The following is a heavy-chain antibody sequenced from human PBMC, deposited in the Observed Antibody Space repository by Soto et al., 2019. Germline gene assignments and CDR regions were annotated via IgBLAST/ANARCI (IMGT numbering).Heavy chain of an antibody. CDR2: IDPRDSYT. J-gene: IGHJ6*02. CDR3: ARSRPHSSGYYYYGMDV. CDR1: GYSFTSYW. Sequence: GESLKISCKGSGYSFTSYWISWVRQMPGKGLEWMGRIDPRDSYTNYSPSFQGHVTISADKSISTAYLQWSSLKASDTAMYYCARSRPHSSGYYYYGMDVWGQGTTVTVSS. D-gene: IGHD6-19*01. V-gene: IGHV5-10-1*01.